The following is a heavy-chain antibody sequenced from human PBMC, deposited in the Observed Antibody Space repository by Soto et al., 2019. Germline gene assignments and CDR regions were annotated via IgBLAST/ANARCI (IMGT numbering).Heavy chain of an antibody. Sequence: GGSLRLSCAASGFTFSSYWMTWVRQAPGKGLEWVANIKRDGSETYYIDPVKGRFTISRDNTKNSLFLQMNSLRAEDTAVYYCVRAPPQGSVAAAGKFDFWGQGTLVTVSS. CDR2: IKRDGSET. V-gene: IGHV3-7*01. D-gene: IGHD6-13*01. CDR1: GFTFSSYW. J-gene: IGHJ4*02. CDR3: VRAPPQGSVAAAGKFDF.